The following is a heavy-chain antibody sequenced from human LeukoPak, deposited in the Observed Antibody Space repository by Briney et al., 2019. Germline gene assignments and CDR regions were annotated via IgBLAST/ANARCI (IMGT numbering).Heavy chain of an antibody. CDR1: GGSISSGGYY. J-gene: IGHJ6*03. CDR2: IYYSGST. Sequence: PSQTLSLTCTVSGGSISSGGYYWSWIRQHPGKGLEWIGYIYYSGSTYYNPSLKSRVTISVDTSKNQFSLKLSSVTAADTAVYYCARELELPEYSSYYYMDVWGKGTTVTVSS. V-gene: IGHV4-31*03. CDR3: ARELELPEYSSYYYMDV. D-gene: IGHD1-7*01.